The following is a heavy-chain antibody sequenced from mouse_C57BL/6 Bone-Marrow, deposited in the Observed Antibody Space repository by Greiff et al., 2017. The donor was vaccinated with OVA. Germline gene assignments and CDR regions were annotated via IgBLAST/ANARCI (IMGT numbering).Heavy chain of an antibody. Sequence: QVQLQQPGAELVKPGASVKLSCKASGYTFTSYWMHWVKQRPGQGLEWIGMIHPNSGSTKYNEKFKSKATLTVDKSSSTAYMQLSSLTSEDSAVYYCARDGSSYGYWYFDVWGTGTTVTVSS. CDR3: ARDGSSYGYWYFDV. D-gene: IGHD1-1*01. J-gene: IGHJ1*03. CDR2: IHPNSGST. V-gene: IGHV1-64*01. CDR1: GYTFTSYW.